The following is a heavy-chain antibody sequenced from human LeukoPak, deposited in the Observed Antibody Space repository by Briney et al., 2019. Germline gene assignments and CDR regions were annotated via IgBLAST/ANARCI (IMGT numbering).Heavy chain of an antibody. J-gene: IGHJ4*02. D-gene: IGHD2-15*01. Sequence: SVKVSCKASGGTFSSYAISWVRQAPGQGLEWMGGIIPIFGTANYAQKFQGRVTITADKSTSTAYMEMSSLSSDDTAVYYCVRVSLSPLLPIDYWGQGTLVTVSS. CDR3: VRVSLSPLLPIDY. CDR1: GGTFSSYA. CDR2: IIPIFGTA. V-gene: IGHV1-69*06.